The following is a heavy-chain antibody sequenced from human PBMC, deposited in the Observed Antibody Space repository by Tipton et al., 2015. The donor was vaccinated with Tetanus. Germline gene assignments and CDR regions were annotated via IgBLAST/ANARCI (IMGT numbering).Heavy chain of an antibody. Sequence: QVQLVQSGGGVVQPGRSLRLSCAASGFRFSYSGMHWVRQAPGKGLEWVAVIPFDGRNERYADSVRGRFIISRDNSKNTLYLQMNSPRPEDTAVYYCAKEFQRARIRFFDSWGQGSQVTASS. D-gene: IGHD2-15*01. CDR3: AKEFQRARIRFFDS. CDR2: IPFDGRNE. CDR1: GFRFSYSG. J-gene: IGHJ4*02. V-gene: IGHV3-30*18.